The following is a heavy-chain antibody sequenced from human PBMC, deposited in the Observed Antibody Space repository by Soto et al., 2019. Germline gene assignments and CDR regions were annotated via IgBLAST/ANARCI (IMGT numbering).Heavy chain of an antibody. D-gene: IGHD5-12*01. J-gene: IGHJ5*02. CDR1: GVTISTYY. CDR3: VREAYIGYGHAIDR. CDR2: NYHSGTT. V-gene: IGHV4-59*01. Sequence: QVQLKESGPGLVKPSETLSLTCAVSGVTISTYYWSWIRQPPGKGLEWIGYNYHSGTTNYNPSLKSRVTISVDTSKNQFSLRLTSATAADTAIYFCVREAYIGYGHAIDRWGPGTLVTVSA.